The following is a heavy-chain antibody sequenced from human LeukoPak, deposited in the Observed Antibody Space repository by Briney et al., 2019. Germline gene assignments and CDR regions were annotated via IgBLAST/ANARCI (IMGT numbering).Heavy chain of an antibody. CDR1: GGSVSSGSYY. D-gene: IGHD3-10*01. CDR3: ASEDYYYGSGSYF. J-gene: IGHJ4*02. CDR2: IHYSGST. Sequence: SETLSLTCTVSGGSVSSGSYYWSWIRQPPGKGLEWIGYIHYSGSTNYNPSLKSRVTISVDTSKNQFSLKLSSVTAADTAVYYCASEDYYYGSGSYFWGQGTLVTVSS. V-gene: IGHV4-61*01.